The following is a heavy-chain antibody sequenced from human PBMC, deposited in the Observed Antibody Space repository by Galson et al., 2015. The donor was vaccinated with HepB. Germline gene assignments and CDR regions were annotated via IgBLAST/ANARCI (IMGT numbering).Heavy chain of an antibody. V-gene: IGHV3-7*03. CDR1: GFTFSSYW. J-gene: IGHJ1*01. CDR3: ASYNYYYDSSGYYPEYFQH. D-gene: IGHD3-22*01. CDR2: IKQDGSEK. Sequence: SLRLSCAASGFTFSSYWMSWVRQAPGKGLEWVANIKQDGSEKYYVDSVKGRFTISRDNAKNSLYLQMNSLRAEDTAVYYCASYNYYYDSSGYYPEYFQHWGQGTLVTVSS.